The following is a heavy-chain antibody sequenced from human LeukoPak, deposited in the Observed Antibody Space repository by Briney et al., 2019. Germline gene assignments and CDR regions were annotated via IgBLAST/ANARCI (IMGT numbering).Heavy chain of an antibody. D-gene: IGHD6-13*01. Sequence: GGSLRLSCEGSAFIFSGHWMNWVRQTPGKGLEWVASIKEDGSERQYVDSVKGRFSISRDNTKGSLFLQLNSLRAEDTAVYYCARVAAAADFDYWGQGTLVTVSS. CDR1: AFIFSGHW. CDR2: IKEDGSER. J-gene: IGHJ4*02. V-gene: IGHV3-7*03. CDR3: ARVAAAADFDY.